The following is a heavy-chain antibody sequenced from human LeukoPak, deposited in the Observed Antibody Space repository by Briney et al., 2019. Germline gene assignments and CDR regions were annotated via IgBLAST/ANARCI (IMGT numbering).Heavy chain of an antibody. CDR2: ISGSGGST. J-gene: IGHJ1*01. D-gene: IGHD4-17*01. Sequence: GGSLRLSCAAFGFTFSSYAWSWVRQAPGKGLEWVSAISGSGGSTYYADSVKGRFTISRDNSKNTLYLQMNSLRAEDTAVYYCAKLYFGDSAEYLHHWGQGTLVTVSS. V-gene: IGHV3-23*01. CDR3: AKLYFGDSAEYLHH. CDR1: GFTFSSYA.